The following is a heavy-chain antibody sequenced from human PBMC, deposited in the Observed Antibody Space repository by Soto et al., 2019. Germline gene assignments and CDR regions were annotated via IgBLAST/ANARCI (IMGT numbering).Heavy chain of an antibody. V-gene: IGHV2-70*12. CDR3: AHRPANGGTTTYGMDV. CDR1: GFSLSTSGMC. Sequence: GSGPTLVNPTRTLTLTCTFSGFSLSTSGMCVSWIRQPPGKALEWLARIDWNDDKYYSTSLKTRLTISNDTSKNQVVLTMTNMDLVDTATYYCAHRPANGGTTTYGMDVWGQGTRSPSP. J-gene: IGHJ6*02. D-gene: IGHD7-27*01. CDR2: IDWNDDK.